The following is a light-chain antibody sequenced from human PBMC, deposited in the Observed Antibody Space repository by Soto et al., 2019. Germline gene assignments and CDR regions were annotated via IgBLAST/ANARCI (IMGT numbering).Light chain of an antibody. CDR3: QQYYGSPYT. CDR1: QSVLYSSNNKNY. J-gene: IGKJ2*01. Sequence: DIVMTQSPDSLAVSLGEGATINCKSSQSVLYSSNNKNYLAWYQQKPGQPPNLLIYWASTRESGVPDRFSGSGSGTDFTLTISSLQAEDVAVYYCQQYYGSPYTFGQGTKLEIK. CDR2: WAS. V-gene: IGKV4-1*01.